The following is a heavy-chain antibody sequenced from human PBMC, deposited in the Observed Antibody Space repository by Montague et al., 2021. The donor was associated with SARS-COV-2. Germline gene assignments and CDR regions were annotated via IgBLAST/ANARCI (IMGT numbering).Heavy chain of an antibody. J-gene: IGHJ5*02. CDR1: GFTFSSYA. Sequence: SLRLSCAASGFTFSSYAMHWVRQAPGKGLEWVAVISYDGSNKYYADSVKGRFTISRDNSKNTLYLQMNSLRAEDTAVYYCARDRRYYDSSVYPGVAYNWFDPWGQRTLVTVSS. D-gene: IGHD3-22*01. V-gene: IGHV3-30-3*01. CDR3: ARDRRYYDSSVYPGVAYNWFDP. CDR2: ISYDGSNK.